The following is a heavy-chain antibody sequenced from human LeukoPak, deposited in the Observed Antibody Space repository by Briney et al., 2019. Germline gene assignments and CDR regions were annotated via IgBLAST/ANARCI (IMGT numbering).Heavy chain of an antibody. Sequence: GESLKISCKASGYRFTNYWIGWVRQMPGKGLEWMTIIYPGDSETRYSPSFQGQVAISADKSIGTMYLQWSSLKASDTAMYYCARALRTGQGDYVPVLWGQGTLVIVSS. V-gene: IGHV5-51*01. D-gene: IGHD4-17*01. CDR3: ARALRTGQGDYVPVL. J-gene: IGHJ4*02. CDR1: GYRFTNYW. CDR2: IYPGDSET.